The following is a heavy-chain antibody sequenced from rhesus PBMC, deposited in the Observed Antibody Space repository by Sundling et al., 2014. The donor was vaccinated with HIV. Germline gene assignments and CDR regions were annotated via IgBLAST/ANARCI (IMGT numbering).Heavy chain of an antibody. Sequence: QVQLQESGPGLVKPSETLSLTCAISGVSISDYYYWNWIRQSPGKGLEWIGNIYGKTPNTYYNPSLTSRVSISTDTSKNQFFLRLTSVTAADTAMYYCVKQDVATGRYFDYWGQGVLVTVSS. J-gene: IGHJ4*01. CDR2: IYGKTPNT. D-gene: IGHD5-12*01. CDR1: GVSISDYYY. V-gene: IGHV4S9*01. CDR3: VKQDVATGRYFDY.